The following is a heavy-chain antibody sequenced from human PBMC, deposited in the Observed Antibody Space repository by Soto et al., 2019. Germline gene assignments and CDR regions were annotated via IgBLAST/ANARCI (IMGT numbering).Heavy chain of an antibody. Sequence: SETLSLTCTVSGGSITSSSYYWGWIRQPPGKGLEWIGGIYYSGRSYYNPSLKSRVTMSVDTSKNQFSLKLSSVTAADTAVYYCARDSEISSSHSFDPWGQGTLVTVS. CDR3: ARDSEISSSHSFDP. CDR2: IYYSGRS. V-gene: IGHV4-39*07. D-gene: IGHD6-13*01. CDR1: GGSITSSSYY. J-gene: IGHJ5*02.